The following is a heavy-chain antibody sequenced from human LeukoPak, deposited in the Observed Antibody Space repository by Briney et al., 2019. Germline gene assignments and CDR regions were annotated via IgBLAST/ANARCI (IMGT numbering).Heavy chain of an antibody. CDR1: GFTFSTYA. Sequence: PGRSLRLSCAASGFTFSTYAMHWVRQAPGKGLEWVSAISGSGGGTYYADSVKGRFTISRDNSKNTLYLQMNSLRAEDTAVYYCAKLVVDGYCSGGSCYAFDYWGQGTLVTVSS. CDR2: ISGSGGGT. J-gene: IGHJ4*02. V-gene: IGHV3-23*01. D-gene: IGHD2-15*01. CDR3: AKLVVDGYCSGGSCYAFDY.